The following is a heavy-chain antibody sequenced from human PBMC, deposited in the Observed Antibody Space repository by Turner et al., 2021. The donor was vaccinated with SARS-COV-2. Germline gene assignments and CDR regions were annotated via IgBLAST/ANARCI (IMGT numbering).Heavy chain of an antibody. V-gene: IGHV4-39*01. Sequence: QLQLQDSGPGLVKPSETLSLTCTVSGGSIRSSSYYWGWIRQPPGKGLEWIGSIYYSGSTYYKPSLTSRVTISVDTSKNQFSLKLSSVTAADTAVYYCAGEEVVFRASHTLYYYGMDVWGQGTTVTVSS. D-gene: IGHD3-22*01. CDR3: AGEEVVFRASHTLYYYGMDV. CDR1: GGSIRSSSYY. CDR2: IYYSGST. J-gene: IGHJ6*01.